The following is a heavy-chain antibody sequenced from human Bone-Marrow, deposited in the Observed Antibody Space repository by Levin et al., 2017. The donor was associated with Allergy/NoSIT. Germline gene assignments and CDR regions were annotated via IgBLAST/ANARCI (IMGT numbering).Heavy chain of an antibody. CDR2: IYHSGST. J-gene: IGHJ3*02. CDR3: ARVINSRVFYDAFDI. V-gene: IGHV4-4*02. D-gene: IGHD2/OR15-2a*01. Sequence: SETLSLTCAVSGGSISSSNWWSWVRQPPGKGLEWIGEIYHSGSTNYNPSLKSRVTISVDKSKNQFSLKLSSVTAADTAVYYCARVINSRVFYDAFDIWGQGTMVTVSS. CDR1: GGSISSSNW.